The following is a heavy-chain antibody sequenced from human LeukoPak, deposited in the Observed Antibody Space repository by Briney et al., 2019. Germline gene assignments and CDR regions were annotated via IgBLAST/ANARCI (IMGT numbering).Heavy chain of an antibody. CDR2: ISSSSKTI. Sequence: GGSLRLSCAASGFTLSYYSMNWVRQAPGKGLEWVSYISSSSKTIYYADSVKGRFTISRDNAKKSLDLQMNSLRDEDTAVYYCARDHRSGSGSGTQANDYWGQGTLVTVSS. V-gene: IGHV3-48*02. D-gene: IGHD3-10*01. CDR3: ARDHRSGSGSGTQANDY. CDR1: GFTLSYYS. J-gene: IGHJ4*02.